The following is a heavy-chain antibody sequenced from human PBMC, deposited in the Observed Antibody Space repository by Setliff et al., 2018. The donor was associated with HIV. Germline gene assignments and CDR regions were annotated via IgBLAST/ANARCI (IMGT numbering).Heavy chain of an antibody. J-gene: IGHJ3*02. Sequence: GESLKISCQGSGYSFTTYWIGWVRQMPGKGLECMGIIYPGDSDTRYSPSFRGQVTISADKSISTAYLQWSSLRASDTATYYCARVVAGKSSTDGFDIWGQGTMVTVSS. CDR1: GYSFTTYW. V-gene: IGHV5-51*03. CDR2: IYPGDSDT. D-gene: IGHD6-19*01. CDR3: ARVVAGKSSTDGFDI.